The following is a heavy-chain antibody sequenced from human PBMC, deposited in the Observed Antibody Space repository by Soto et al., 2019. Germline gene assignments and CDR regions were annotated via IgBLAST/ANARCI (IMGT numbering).Heavy chain of an antibody. D-gene: IGHD1-26*01. J-gene: IGHJ3*02. Sequence: SGPTLVNPTQPLTLTCPFSGFSLSTSGVGVGWIRQPPGKALEWLALIYWNDDKRYSPSLKSRLTITKDTSKNQVVLTMTNMDPVDTATYYCAHRRVGATRAYDAFDIWGQGTMVTVSS. CDR3: AHRRVGATRAYDAFDI. CDR1: GFSLSTSGVG. CDR2: IYWNDDK. V-gene: IGHV2-5*01.